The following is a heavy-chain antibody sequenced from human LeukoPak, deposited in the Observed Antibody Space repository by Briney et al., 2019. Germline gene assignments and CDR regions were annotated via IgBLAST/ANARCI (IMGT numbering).Heavy chain of an antibody. D-gene: IGHD3-3*01. CDR3: AKVPVFSLTISEVVTDDAFDI. CDR1: GFTFSSYA. Sequence: PGGSLRLSCAASGFTFSSYAMSWVRQSRGKWLEWVSAISGSGGATYYADSVKGRFTISRDNSKNTLYLQMNSLRAEDTAVYYCAKVPVFSLTISEVVTDDAFDIWGQGTIVTVSS. CDR2: ISGSGGAT. J-gene: IGHJ3*02. V-gene: IGHV3-23*01.